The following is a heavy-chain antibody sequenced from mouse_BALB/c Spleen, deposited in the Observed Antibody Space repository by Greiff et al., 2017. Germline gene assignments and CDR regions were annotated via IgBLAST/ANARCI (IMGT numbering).Heavy chain of an antibody. J-gene: IGHJ3*01. CDR2: ISYDGSN. CDR3: AREGAYYRYDVFAY. D-gene: IGHD2-14*01. Sequence: EVQLQQSGPGLVKPSQSLSLTCSVTGYSITSGYYWNWIRQFPGNKLEWMGYISYDGSNNYNPSLKNRISITRDTSKNQFFLKLNSVTTEDTATYYCAREGAYYRYDVFAYWGQGTLVTVSA. CDR1: GYSITSGYY. V-gene: IGHV3-6*02.